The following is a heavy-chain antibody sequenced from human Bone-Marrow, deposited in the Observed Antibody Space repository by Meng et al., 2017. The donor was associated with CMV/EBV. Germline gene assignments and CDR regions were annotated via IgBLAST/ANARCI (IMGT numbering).Heavy chain of an antibody. CDR1: GYTFTGYY. CDR2: INPNSGGT. CDR3: ARAPPRFRGWFVP. V-gene: IGHV1-2*02. J-gene: IGHJ5*02. Sequence: ASVKVSCKASGYTFTGYYMHWVRQAPGQGLEWMGWINPNSGGTNYAQKFQGRVTMTRDTSISTAYMELSRLRSDDTAVYYCARAPPRFRGWFVPWGQGTLVTVSS. D-gene: IGHD1-26*01.